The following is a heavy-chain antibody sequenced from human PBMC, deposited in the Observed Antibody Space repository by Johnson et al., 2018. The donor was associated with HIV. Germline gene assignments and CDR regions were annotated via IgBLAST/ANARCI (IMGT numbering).Heavy chain of an antibody. CDR2: ISYDGNNK. V-gene: IGHV3-30*04. CDR3: ARLSGQQLVPRGGPFDI. CDR1: GFTFSSYA. Sequence: VQLVESGGGVVQPGRSLRLSCAASGFTFSSYAMHWVRQAPGKGLEWVAVISYDGNNKYYADSMKGRFTISRDNSRNTLYLQMNSLRVEDTAVYDCARLSGQQLVPRGGPFDIWGQGTMVTVSS. D-gene: IGHD6-13*01. J-gene: IGHJ3*02.